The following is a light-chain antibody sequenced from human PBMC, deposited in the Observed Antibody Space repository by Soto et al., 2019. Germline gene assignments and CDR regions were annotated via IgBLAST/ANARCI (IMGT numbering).Light chain of an antibody. CDR1: RDVRDW. CDR3: QQANSFTLT. V-gene: IGKV1-12*01. J-gene: IGKJ4*02. CDR2: AAS. Sequence: DIEMTQSPSSVSASVGDTVTITCRASRDVRDWLAWYQQRPGTAPKVLIYAASTLQSGVPSRFSGSGSGTLFTLTISSLQPEDFATYYCQQANSFTLTFGGGTKVEIK.